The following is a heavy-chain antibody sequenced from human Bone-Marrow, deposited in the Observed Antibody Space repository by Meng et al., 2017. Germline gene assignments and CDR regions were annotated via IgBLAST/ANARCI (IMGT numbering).Heavy chain of an antibody. CDR1: GGIFSNYV. V-gene: IGHV1-69*05. J-gene: IGHJ3*02. D-gene: IGHD3-10*01. Sequence: SVKVSCKALGGIFSNYVIGWVRQAPGQGLEWMGGINAVFGTTNYAQKFQGRVTITTDESTSTVYMELTRLTSEDTAVYYCARETPPTTYYYGSGSPVSNAFDIWGQGTMVTVSS. CDR3: ARETPPTTYYYGSGSPVSNAFDI. CDR2: INAVFGTT.